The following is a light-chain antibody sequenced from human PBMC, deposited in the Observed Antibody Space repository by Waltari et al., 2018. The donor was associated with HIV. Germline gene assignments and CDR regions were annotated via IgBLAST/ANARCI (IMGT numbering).Light chain of an antibody. J-gene: IGLJ2*01. V-gene: IGLV2-8*01. CDR3: ASYAGRNNLV. CDR2: EVY. CDR1: SRDVGGYNY. Sequence: QSALTQPPSASGSPGQSVTISCTGTSRDVGGYNYVPWYKQHPGEAPKVVIFEVYTRPSGVPDRLSGSKSGNTASLTVSGLQAEDEATYYCASYAGRNNLVFGGGTKLTVL.